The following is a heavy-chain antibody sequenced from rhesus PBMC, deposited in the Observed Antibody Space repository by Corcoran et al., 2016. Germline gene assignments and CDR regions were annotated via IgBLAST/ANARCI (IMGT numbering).Heavy chain of an antibody. J-gene: IGHJ4*01. V-gene: IGHV4S5*01. CDR3: VRGDNSNYNHHY. Sequence: QLQLQESGPGLVRPSETLSLTCAVSGGSIAGYYLHLLRQPPGKGLEWVGYIGGTTGNTYYNPSLKSRVTTSTDTSTNQFSLKMNSVTAADTAVYYCVRGDNSNYNHHYWGQGVLVTVSS. D-gene: IGHD4-23*01. CDR2: IGGTTGNT. CDR1: GGSIAGYY.